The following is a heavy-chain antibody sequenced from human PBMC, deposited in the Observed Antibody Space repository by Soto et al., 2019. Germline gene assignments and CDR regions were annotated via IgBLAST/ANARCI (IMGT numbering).Heavy chain of an antibody. J-gene: IGHJ5*02. V-gene: IGHV1-18*04. CDR1: GYTFTSYG. CDR3: ASYLIGYQMLLGPSWFDP. Sequence: GASVKVSCKASGYTFTSYGISWVRQAPGQGLEWMGWISAYNGNTNYAQKLQGRVTMTTDTSTSTAYMELRSLRSDDTAVYYCASYLIGYQMLLGPSWFDPWGQGTLVTVSS. D-gene: IGHD2-2*01. CDR2: ISAYNGNT.